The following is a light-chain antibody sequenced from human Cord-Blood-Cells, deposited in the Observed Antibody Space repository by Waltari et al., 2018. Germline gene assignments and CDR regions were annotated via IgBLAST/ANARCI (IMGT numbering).Light chain of an antibody. CDR2: GAS. Sequence: EIVLTLSPGTLSLSPGERATLSCRASQGVSSSDLAWYQQKPGQAPRLLIYGASSRATGIPDRFSGSGSGTDFTLTISRLEPEDFAVYYCQQYGSSPYSFGQGTKLEIK. CDR3: QQYGSSPYS. J-gene: IGKJ2*03. CDR1: QGVSSSD. V-gene: IGKV3-20*01.